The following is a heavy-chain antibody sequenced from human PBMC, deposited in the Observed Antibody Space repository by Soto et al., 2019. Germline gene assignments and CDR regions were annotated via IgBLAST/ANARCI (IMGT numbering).Heavy chain of an antibody. CDR2: ISYDGSNK. Sequence: QAGGSLRLSCAASGFTFSSYAMHWVRRAPGKGLEWVAVISYDGSNKYYADSVKGRFTISRDNSKNTLYLQMNSLRAEDTAVYYCARGITVADYWGQGTLGTVSS. CDR3: ARGITVADY. CDR1: GFTFSSYA. J-gene: IGHJ4*02. V-gene: IGHV3-30-3*01. D-gene: IGHD3-10*01.